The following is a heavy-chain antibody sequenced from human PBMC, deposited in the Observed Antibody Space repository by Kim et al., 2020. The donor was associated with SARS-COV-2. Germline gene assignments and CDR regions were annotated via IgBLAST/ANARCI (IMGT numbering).Heavy chain of an antibody. CDR1: GGSFSGYY. V-gene: IGHV4-34*01. CDR3: ARGRFLEWLLSPSYYYYMDV. Sequence: SETLSLTCAVYGGSFSGYYWSWIRQPPGKGLEWIGEINHSGSTNYNPSLKSRVTISVDTSKNQFSLKLSSVTAADTAVYYCARGRFLEWLLSPSYYYYMDVWGKGTTVTVSS. J-gene: IGHJ6*03. CDR2: INHSGST. D-gene: IGHD3-3*01.